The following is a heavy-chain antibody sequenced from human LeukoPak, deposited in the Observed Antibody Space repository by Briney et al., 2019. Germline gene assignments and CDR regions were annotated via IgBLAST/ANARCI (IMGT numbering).Heavy chain of an antibody. D-gene: IGHD6-6*01. CDR2: IIPIFGTA. CDR1: GYTFTGYY. Sequence: SVKVSCKASGYTFTGYYMHWVRQAPGQGLEWMGGIIPIFGTANYAQKFQGRVTITADKSTSTAYMELSSLRSEDTAVYYCANPGFSSSSIGDAFDIWGQGTMVTVS. V-gene: IGHV1-69*06. CDR3: ANPGFSSSSIGDAFDI. J-gene: IGHJ3*02.